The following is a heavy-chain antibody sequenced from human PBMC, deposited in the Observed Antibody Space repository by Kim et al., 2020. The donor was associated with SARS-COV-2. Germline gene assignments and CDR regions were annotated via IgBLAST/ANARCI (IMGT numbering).Heavy chain of an antibody. CDR3: ASLSIAARKEYFQH. CDR2: IYTSGST. D-gene: IGHD6-6*01. J-gene: IGHJ1*01. V-gene: IGHV4-4*07. CDR1: GGSISSYY. Sequence: SETLSLTCTVSGGSISSYYWSWIRQPAGKGLEWIGRIYTSGSTNYNPSLKSRVTMSVDTSKNQFSLKLSSVTAADTAVYYCASLSIAARKEYFQHWGQGTLVIV.